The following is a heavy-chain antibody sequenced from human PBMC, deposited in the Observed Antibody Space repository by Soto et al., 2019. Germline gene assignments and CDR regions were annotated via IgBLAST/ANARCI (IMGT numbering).Heavy chain of an antibody. V-gene: IGHV3-23*01. CDR1: GFTFSSYA. D-gene: IGHD3-22*01. J-gene: IGHJ3*02. CDR2: ISGSGGST. CDR3: AKVSTYYYNSSENPESFDI. Sequence: GGSLRLSCAASGFTFSSYAMSWVRQAPGKGLEWVSAISGSGGSTYYADSVKGRFTISRDNSKNTLYLQMNRLRAEDTAVYYYAKVSTYYYNSSENPESFDIWGKGTRVPVS.